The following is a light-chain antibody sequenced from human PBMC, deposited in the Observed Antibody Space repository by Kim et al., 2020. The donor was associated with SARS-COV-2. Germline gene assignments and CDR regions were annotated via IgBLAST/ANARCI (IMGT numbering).Light chain of an antibody. J-gene: IGKJ2*02. CDR1: QSISTK. CDR2: DAS. Sequence: VSPGERAPLSCRASQSISTKLAWYQQKPGQAPRLLIYDASTRATDIPARFSGSGSGTEFTLTISSLQSEDFAVYYCQQYYNGPPRTFGQGTKLEI. V-gene: IGKV3-15*01. CDR3: QQYYNGPPRT.